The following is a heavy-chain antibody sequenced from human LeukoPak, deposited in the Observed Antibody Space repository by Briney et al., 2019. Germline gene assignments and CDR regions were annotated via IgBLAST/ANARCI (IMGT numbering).Heavy chain of an antibody. CDR3: VKDRWVDH. CDR2: ISSEGKTT. D-gene: IGHD6-13*01. Sequence: GGSLRPSCSASGFIFSPYAMHWVRQAPGKGLEYVSSISSEGKTTYYADSVKGRFTISRDNSKDTLYLQMSSLRPEDTAVYYCVKDRWVDHWGQGTLVTVSS. CDR1: GFIFSPYA. J-gene: IGHJ4*02. V-gene: IGHV3-64D*06.